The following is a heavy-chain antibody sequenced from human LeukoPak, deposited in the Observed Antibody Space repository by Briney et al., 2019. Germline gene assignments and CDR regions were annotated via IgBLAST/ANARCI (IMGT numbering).Heavy chain of an antibody. V-gene: IGHV1-18*01. Sequence: ASVKVSCKASGYTFTSYDINWVRQAPGQGLEWMGWISAYNGNTNYAQKLQGRVTMTTDTSTSTAYMELRSLRSDDTAVYYCARESGLSCSSTSCYGRTYYYYYMDVWGKGTTVTVSS. D-gene: IGHD2-2*01. J-gene: IGHJ6*03. CDR3: ARESGLSCSSTSCYGRTYYYYYMDV. CDR1: GYTFTSYD. CDR2: ISAYNGNT.